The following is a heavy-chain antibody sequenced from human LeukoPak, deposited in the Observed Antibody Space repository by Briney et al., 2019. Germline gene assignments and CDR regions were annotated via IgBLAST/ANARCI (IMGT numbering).Heavy chain of an antibody. J-gene: IGHJ4*02. V-gene: IGHV3-7*01. D-gene: IGHD4-11*01. CDR1: GFTFSSYS. CDR3: ARLDYSRVYVY. Sequence: GGSLRLSCAASGFTFSSYSMNWVRQAPGKGLEWVANIKQDGSQKYYVDSVKGRFTISRDNAKNSLSLQMSSLKAEDTAIYYCARLDYSRVYVYWGQGTLVTVSS. CDR2: IKQDGSQK.